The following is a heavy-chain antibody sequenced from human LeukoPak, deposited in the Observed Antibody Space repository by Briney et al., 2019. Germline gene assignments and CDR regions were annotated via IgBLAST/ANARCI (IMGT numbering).Heavy chain of an antibody. D-gene: IGHD2-15*01. CDR3: ARVVRSELVVAAILFDY. CDR1: GYSFTSYW. Sequence: GESLKISCKGSGYSFTSYWIGWVRQMPGKGLEWMGIIYPGDSDTRYSPSFQGQVTISADKSISTAYLQWSSLKASDTAMYYCARVVRSELVVAAILFDYWGQGTLVTVSS. J-gene: IGHJ4*02. CDR2: IYPGDSDT. V-gene: IGHV5-51*01.